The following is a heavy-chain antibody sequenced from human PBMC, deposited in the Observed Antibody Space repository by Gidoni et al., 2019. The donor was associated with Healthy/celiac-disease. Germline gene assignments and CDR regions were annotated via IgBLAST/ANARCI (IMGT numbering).Heavy chain of an antibody. CDR2: FIHIFGTA. CDR1: GGTFSSYA. Sequence: QVQLVQSGAEVKKPGSSVKVSCKASGGTFSSYAISWVRQAPGQGLEWMGGFIHIFGTANYAQKFQGRVTITADESTSTAYMELSSLRSEDTAVYYCASRLWFGEYYYGMDVWGQGTTVTVSS. V-gene: IGHV1-69*01. D-gene: IGHD3-10*01. J-gene: IGHJ6*02. CDR3: ASRLWFGEYYYGMDV.